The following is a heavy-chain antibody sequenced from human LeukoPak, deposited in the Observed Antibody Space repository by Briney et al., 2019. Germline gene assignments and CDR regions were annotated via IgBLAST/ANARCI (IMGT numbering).Heavy chain of an antibody. CDR3: ARGGKQWEQTTWFDP. D-gene: IGHD1-26*01. CDR1: GGSISSGGYY. Sequence: SQTLSLTCTVSGGSISSGGYYWSWIRQPPGRGLEWIGYIYYSGCTNYNPSLKSRVTISVDTSKNQFSLKLSSVTAADTAVYYCARGGKQWEQTTWFDPWGQGTLVTVSS. J-gene: IGHJ5*02. CDR2: IYYSGCT. V-gene: IGHV4-61*08.